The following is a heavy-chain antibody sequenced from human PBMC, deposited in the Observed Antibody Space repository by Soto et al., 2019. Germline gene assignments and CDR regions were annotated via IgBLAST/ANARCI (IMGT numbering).Heavy chain of an antibody. Sequence: GGSLRLSCAASVFTFSSYWMSWVRQSPGKGLEWVAKIKQDGSEKYYVDSVKGRFTISRGNAKNSLYLQMDRLRAEDTAVYSCAGEDWNSVLYFGYWGQGALVTVSS. D-gene: IGHD1-7*01. CDR2: IKQDGSEK. CDR3: AGEDWNSVLYFGY. V-gene: IGHV3-7*03. CDR1: VFTFSSYW. J-gene: IGHJ4*02.